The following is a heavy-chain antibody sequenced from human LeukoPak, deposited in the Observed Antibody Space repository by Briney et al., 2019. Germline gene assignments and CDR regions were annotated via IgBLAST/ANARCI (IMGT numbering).Heavy chain of an antibody. V-gene: IGHV4-39*07. CDR1: GGSISSSSYY. CDR3: ARELDSSGYYYFDY. J-gene: IGHJ4*02. CDR2: IYYSGST. D-gene: IGHD3-22*01. Sequence: SETLSLTCTVSGGSISSSSYYWGWIRQPPGKGLEWIGSIYYSGSTYYNPSLKSRVTISVDTSKNQFSLKLSSVTAADTAVYYCARELDSSGYYYFDYWGQGTLVTVSS.